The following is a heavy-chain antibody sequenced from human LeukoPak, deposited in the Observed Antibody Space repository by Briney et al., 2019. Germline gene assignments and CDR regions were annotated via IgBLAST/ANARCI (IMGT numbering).Heavy chain of an antibody. CDR2: ISGSGGST. CDR3: AKDLASQLRYFDWSPH. CDR1: GFTFSSYA. D-gene: IGHD3-9*01. J-gene: IGHJ4*02. V-gene: IGHV3-23*01. Sequence: GGSLRLSCAASGFTFSSYAMSWVRQAPGKGLEWVSAISGSGGSTYYADSVEGRFTISRDNSKNTLYLQMNSLRAEDTAVYYCAKDLASQLRYFDWSPHWGQGNLVTVSS.